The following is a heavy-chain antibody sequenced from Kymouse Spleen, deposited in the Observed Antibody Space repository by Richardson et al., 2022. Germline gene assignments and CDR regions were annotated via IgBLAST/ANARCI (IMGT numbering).Heavy chain of an antibody. Sequence: EVQLVESGGGLVQPGRSLRLSCAASGFTFDDYAMHWVRQAPGKGLEWVSGISWNSGSIGYADSVKGRFTISRDNAKNSLYLQMNSLRAEDTALYYCAKDGTMVRGVIDYWGQGTLVTVSS. J-gene: IGHJ4*02. V-gene: IGHV3-9*01. D-gene: IGHD3-10*01. CDR1: GFTFDDYA. CDR3: AKDGTMVRGVIDY. CDR2: ISWNSGSI.